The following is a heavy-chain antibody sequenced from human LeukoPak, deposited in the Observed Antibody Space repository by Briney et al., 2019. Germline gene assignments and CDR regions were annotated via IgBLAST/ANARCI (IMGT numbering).Heavy chain of an antibody. CDR3: ARDQTGSGNDGGGIDY. V-gene: IGHV3-33*01. D-gene: IGHD5-12*01. Sequence: PGGSLRLSCAASGFTFSSYGMHWVRQAPGKGLEWVAVIWYDGSNKYYADSVKGRFTISRDNSKNTLHLQMNSLRAEDTAVYYCARDQTGSGNDGGGIDYWGQGTLVTVSS. J-gene: IGHJ4*02. CDR2: IWYDGSNK. CDR1: GFTFSSYG.